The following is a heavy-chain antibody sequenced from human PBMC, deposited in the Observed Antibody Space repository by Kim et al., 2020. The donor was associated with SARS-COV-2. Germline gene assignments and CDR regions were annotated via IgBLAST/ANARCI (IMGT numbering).Heavy chain of an antibody. Sequence: LKSRVTISVDKSKNQLSLKLSSVTAADTAVYYCARGLGWCGEPNSGYFDYWGQGTLVTVSS. CDR3: ARGLGWCGEPNSGYFDY. J-gene: IGHJ4*02. V-gene: IGHV4-4*02. D-gene: IGHD3-10*01.